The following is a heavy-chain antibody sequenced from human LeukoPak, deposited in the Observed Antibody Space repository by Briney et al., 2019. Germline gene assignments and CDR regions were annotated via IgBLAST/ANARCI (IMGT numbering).Heavy chain of an antibody. Sequence: GGSLRLSCAASGFTFSSYAMSWVRQAPGKGLEWVSAISGSGGSTYYADSVKGRFTISRDNSKDTLYLQMNSLRAEDTAVYYCAKQNDGDGYVDYWGQGTLVTVSS. J-gene: IGHJ4*02. D-gene: IGHD5-24*01. CDR1: GFTFSSYA. V-gene: IGHV3-23*01. CDR3: AKQNDGDGYVDY. CDR2: ISGSGGST.